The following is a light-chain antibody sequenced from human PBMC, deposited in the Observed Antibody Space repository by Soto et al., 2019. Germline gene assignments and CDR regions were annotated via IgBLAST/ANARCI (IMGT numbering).Light chain of an antibody. Sequence: EIVLTQSPGTLSLSPGERATLSCRASQSVSSSYLAWYQQKPGQAPRPLIYGPSSRAIGIPDRFSGSGSGTDFTLTISRLEPEDFAVYYCQRYGSSPWTFGQGTKVEIK. CDR1: QSVSSSY. CDR2: GPS. V-gene: IGKV3-20*01. J-gene: IGKJ1*01. CDR3: QRYGSSPWT.